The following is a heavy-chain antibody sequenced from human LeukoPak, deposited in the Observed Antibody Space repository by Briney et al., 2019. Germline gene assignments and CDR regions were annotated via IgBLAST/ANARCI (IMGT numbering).Heavy chain of an antibody. CDR3: ARDVGGYAFDY. J-gene: IGHJ4*02. Sequence: GGSLRLSCVASGFTITSYTMHWVRQAPGKGLEWVAVMSYDGSHKFHADSVKGRFTISRDNSKNTVYLQVNSLRDEDTAIYYCARDVGGYAFDYWGQGTLVTVSS. CDR2: MSYDGSHK. D-gene: IGHD5-12*01. V-gene: IGHV3-30*04. CDR1: GFTITSYT.